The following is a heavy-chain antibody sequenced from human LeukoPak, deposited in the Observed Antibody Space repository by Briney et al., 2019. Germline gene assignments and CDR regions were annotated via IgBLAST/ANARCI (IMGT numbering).Heavy chain of an antibody. D-gene: IGHD2-21*02. V-gene: IGHV4-4*07. CDR1: GGSISSYY. J-gene: IGHJ3*02. Sequence: SETLSLTCTVSGGSISSYYWSWIRQPAGKGLEWIGRIYTSGSTNYNPSLKSRVTMSVDTSKNQFSLKLSSVTAADTAVYYCASIVVVTAADPSVAFDIWGQGTMVTVSS. CDR3: ASIVVVTAADPSVAFDI. CDR2: IYTSGST.